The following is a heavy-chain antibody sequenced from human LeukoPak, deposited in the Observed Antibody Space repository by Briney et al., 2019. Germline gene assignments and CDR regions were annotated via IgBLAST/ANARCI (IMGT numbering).Heavy chain of an antibody. Sequence: ASVKVSCKASGGTFSSYAISWVRQAPGQGLEWMGGIIPIFGTANYAQKFQGRVTMTRDMSTSTVYMELSSLRSEDTAVYYCARAGYCSGGSCYGAFDIWGQGTMVTVSS. J-gene: IGHJ3*02. CDR2: IIPIFGTA. V-gene: IGHV1-69*05. D-gene: IGHD2-15*01. CDR3: ARAGYCSGGSCYGAFDI. CDR1: GGTFSSYA.